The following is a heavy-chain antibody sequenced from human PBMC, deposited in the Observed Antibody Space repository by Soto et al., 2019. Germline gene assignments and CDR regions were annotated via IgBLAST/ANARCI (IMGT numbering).Heavy chain of an antibody. D-gene: IGHD1-26*01. J-gene: IGHJ4*01. CDR3: AKYQWELPPTSLDY. CDR1: GFTFSSYA. V-gene: IGHV3-23*01. Sequence: GGSLSLSCAASGFTFSSYAMSWVRQAPGKGLECVSAISGSGGSTYYADSVKGRFTISRDNYKNTPYLQMNSLRAEDTAVYYCAKYQWELPPTSLDYWGQGNLVTVSS. CDR2: ISGSGGST.